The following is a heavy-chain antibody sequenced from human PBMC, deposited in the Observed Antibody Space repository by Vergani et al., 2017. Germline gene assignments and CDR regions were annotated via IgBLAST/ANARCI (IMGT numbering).Heavy chain of an antibody. J-gene: IGHJ4*02. D-gene: IGHD3-22*01. Sequence: QVQLQESGPGLVKPSQTLSLPFCFSGDSICSGVYYLISLRQHPGKGLEWIGYIYSTGRTHHNPSLRRRIKMSVDTSKNQFSLKLNSVTAADTAMYYCARMGGYDEGDAFRIGYFDSWGPGNLVTVSS. CDR2: IYSTGRT. CDR3: ARMGGYDEGDAFRIGYFDS. V-gene: IGHV4-31*03. CDR1: GDSICSGVYY.